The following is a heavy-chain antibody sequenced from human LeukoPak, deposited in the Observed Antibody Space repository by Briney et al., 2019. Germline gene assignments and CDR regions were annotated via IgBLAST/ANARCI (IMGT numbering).Heavy chain of an antibody. V-gene: IGHV3-30*02. D-gene: IGHD3-10*01. Sequence: GGSLRLSCAASGITFSSYGMHWVRQAPGKGLEWVAFIRYDGSNKYYADSVKGRFTISRDNSKNTLYLQMNSLRAEDTAVYYCAKGLLWFGELDLDAFDIWGQGTMVTVSS. CDR1: GITFSSYG. CDR3: AKGLLWFGELDLDAFDI. J-gene: IGHJ3*02. CDR2: IRYDGSNK.